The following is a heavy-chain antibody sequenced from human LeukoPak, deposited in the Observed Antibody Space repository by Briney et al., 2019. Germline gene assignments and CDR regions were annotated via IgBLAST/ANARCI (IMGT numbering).Heavy chain of an antibody. CDR1: GGSISSYY. Sequence: PSETLSLTCTVSGGSISSYYWSWIRQPPGKGLEWIGYIYYSGSTNYNPSLNSRVTISVDTSKNQFSLTLSSVTAADTAVYYCARLDCSGGSCYSGYFDYWGQGTLVTVSS. CDR2: IYYSGST. CDR3: ARLDCSGGSCYSGYFDY. D-gene: IGHD2-15*01. V-gene: IGHV4-59*08. J-gene: IGHJ4*02.